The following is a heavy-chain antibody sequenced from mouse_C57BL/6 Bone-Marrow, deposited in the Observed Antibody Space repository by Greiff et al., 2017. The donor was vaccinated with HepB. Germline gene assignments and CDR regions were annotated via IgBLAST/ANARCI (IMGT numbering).Heavy chain of an antibody. CDR1: GFSLTSYG. V-gene: IGHV2-5*01. CDR3: AKTPRHIYYAMDY. Sequence: QVQLKESGPGPVQPSQSLSITCTVSGFSLTSYGVHWVRQSPGKGLEWLGVIWRGGSTDYNAAFMSRLSITKDNSKSQVFFKMNSLQADDTAIYYCAKTPRHIYYAMDYWGQGTSVTVSS. J-gene: IGHJ4*01. CDR2: IWRGGST.